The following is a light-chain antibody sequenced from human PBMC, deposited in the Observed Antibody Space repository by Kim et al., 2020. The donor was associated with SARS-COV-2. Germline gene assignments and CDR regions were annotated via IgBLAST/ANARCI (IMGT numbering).Light chain of an antibody. CDR1: QGISSY. CDR3: QQRTSWHTVT. Sequence: EIVLTQSPATLSLSPGERATLSCRASQGISSYLAWYQQKPGQAPRLLIYDASNRATGIPARFSGSGSGRDVTLTISSLEPEDFAVYYCQQRTSWHTVTFGGGTKVDIK. J-gene: IGKJ4*02. V-gene: IGKV3-11*02. CDR2: DAS.